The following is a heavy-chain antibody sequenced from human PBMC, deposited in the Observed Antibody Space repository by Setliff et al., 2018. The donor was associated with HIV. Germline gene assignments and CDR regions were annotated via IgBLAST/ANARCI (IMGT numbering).Heavy chain of an antibody. CDR1: GFTFSSYI. Sequence: SCAASGFTFSSYIMAWVRRTPGKGLQWVSALNPRGDIIHYAASVKGRFTISRDTSKNTLYLQMNSLRAEDTAVYYCASPIYFGELFYYFYGMDVWGQGTTVTVSS. CDR3: ASPIYFGELFYYFYGMDV. D-gene: IGHD3-10*01. J-gene: IGHJ6*02. CDR2: LNPRGDII. V-gene: IGHV3-23*01.